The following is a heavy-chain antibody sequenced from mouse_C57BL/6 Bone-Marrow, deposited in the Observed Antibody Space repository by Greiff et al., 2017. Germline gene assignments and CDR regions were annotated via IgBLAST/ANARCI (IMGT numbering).Heavy chain of an antibody. CDR3: ARDDGSSAMDY. V-gene: IGHV3-6*01. CDR1: GYSITSGYY. J-gene: IGHJ4*01. D-gene: IGHD1-1*01. CDR2: ISYDGSN. Sequence: EVQLQQSGPGLVKPSQSLSLTCSVTGYSITSGYYWNWIRQFPGNKLEWMGYISYDGSNNYNPSLKNRISITRDTSKNQFFLKLNSVTTEDTATYYCARDDGSSAMDYWGQGTSVTVSS.